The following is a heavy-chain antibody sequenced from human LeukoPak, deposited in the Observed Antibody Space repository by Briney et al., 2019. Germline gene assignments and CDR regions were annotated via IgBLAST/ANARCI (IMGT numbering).Heavy chain of an antibody. D-gene: IGHD6-13*01. Sequence: ASVKVSCKASGYTFTSYDINWVRQATGQGLEWMGWMNPNSGNTGYAQKFQGRVTMTRNTSISTAYMELSSLRSEDTAVYHCARGVAAAEFDYWGQGTLVSVSS. CDR1: GYTFTSYD. V-gene: IGHV1-8*01. J-gene: IGHJ4*02. CDR2: MNPNSGNT. CDR3: ARGVAAAEFDY.